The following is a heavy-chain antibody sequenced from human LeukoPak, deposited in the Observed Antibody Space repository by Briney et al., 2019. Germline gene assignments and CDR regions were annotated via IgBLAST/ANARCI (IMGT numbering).Heavy chain of an antibody. CDR3: ARGSASYGSGSFDY. CDR2: ISSSSSYI. Sequence: PGGSLRLSCAASGFTFSSYSMNWVRQAPGKGLEWVSSISSSSSYIYYAGSMKGRFTISRDNAKNSLYLQMNSRRAEDTAVYYCARGSASYGSGSFDYWGQGTLVTVSS. V-gene: IGHV3-21*01. CDR1: GFTFSSYS. D-gene: IGHD3-10*01. J-gene: IGHJ4*02.